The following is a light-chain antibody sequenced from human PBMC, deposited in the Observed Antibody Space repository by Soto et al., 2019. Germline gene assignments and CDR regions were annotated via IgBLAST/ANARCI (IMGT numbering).Light chain of an antibody. CDR3: LQATHCPCT. Sequence: DIVVTQTPLSSPVTLGQPAAISCRSSQSLVHSDGNTYLSWLQQRPGQAPRLLLYKFSNRVSGVSDRFRGSGAGTDCTLRISMVEVEDVGVYYFLQATHCPCTFGQGTQVEIK. CDR1: QSLVHSDGNTY. CDR2: KFS. V-gene: IGKV2-24*01. J-gene: IGKJ1*01.